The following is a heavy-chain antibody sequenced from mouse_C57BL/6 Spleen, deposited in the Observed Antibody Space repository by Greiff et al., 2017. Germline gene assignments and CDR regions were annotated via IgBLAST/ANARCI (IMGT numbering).Heavy chain of an antibody. CDR3: ARERGYEGFDY. D-gene: IGHD3-1*01. Sequence: EVKLMESEGGLVQPGSSMKLSCTASGFTFSDYYMAWVRQVPEKGLEWVANINYDGSSTYYLDSLKSRFIISRDNAKNILYLQMSSLKSEDTATYYCARERGYEGFDYWGQGTTLTVSS. V-gene: IGHV5-16*01. CDR1: GFTFSDYY. J-gene: IGHJ2*01. CDR2: INYDGSST.